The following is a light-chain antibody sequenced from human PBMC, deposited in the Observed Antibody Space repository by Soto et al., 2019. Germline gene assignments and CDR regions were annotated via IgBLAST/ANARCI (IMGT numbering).Light chain of an antibody. V-gene: IGLV2-8*01. Sequence: QSALTQPPSASGSPGQSVTISCTGTPSDVGGSNSVSWYQQHPGKAPNLMIYDVNKRPSGVPDRFSGSKSGNTASLTVSGLQAADEAYYCCSSYAPSDVVFGGGTNLTVL. J-gene: IGLJ2*01. CDR2: DVN. CDR3: SSYAPSDVV. CDR1: PSDVGGSNS.